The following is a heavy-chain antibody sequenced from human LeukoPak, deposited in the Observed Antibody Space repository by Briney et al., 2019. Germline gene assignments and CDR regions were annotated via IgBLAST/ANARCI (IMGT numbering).Heavy chain of an antibody. D-gene: IGHD2-2*01. J-gene: IGHJ4*02. Sequence: PGGSLRLSCAASGFTFSSYGMHWVRQAPGKGLEWVANIKQDGSEKYYVDSVKGRFTISRDNAKNSLYLQMNSLRAEDTAVYYCARGQGYCSSTSCQLFDYWGQGTLVTVSS. CDR3: ARGQGYCSSTSCQLFDY. CDR2: IKQDGSEK. V-gene: IGHV3-7*01. CDR1: GFTFSSYG.